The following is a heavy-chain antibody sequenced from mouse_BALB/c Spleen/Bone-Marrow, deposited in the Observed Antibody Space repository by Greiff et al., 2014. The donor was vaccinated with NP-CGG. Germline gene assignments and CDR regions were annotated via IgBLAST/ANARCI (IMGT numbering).Heavy chain of an antibody. J-gene: IGHJ2*01. V-gene: IGHV1S81*02. CDR3: TRLSLLRGYFDY. CDR2: INPSNGGT. Sequence: VQLQQSGAELVKPGTSVKLSCKASGYTFTSYYIYWVKQRPGQGLKWIGEINPSNGGTNFNEKFKSKATLTVDKSSSTAYMQLSSLTSEDSAVYYCTRLSLLRGYFDYWGQGTPLTVSS. D-gene: IGHD1-2*01. CDR1: GYTFTSYY.